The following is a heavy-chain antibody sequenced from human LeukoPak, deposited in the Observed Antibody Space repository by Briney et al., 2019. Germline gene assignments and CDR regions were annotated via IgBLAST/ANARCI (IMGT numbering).Heavy chain of an antibody. CDR3: ARSLSSSWYWFDP. Sequence: SETLSLTCTVSGGSISSYYWSWIRQPPGKGLEWIGYIYYSGSTNYNPSLKSRVTISVDTSKNQFSLEVSSVTAADTAVYYCARSLSSSWYWFDPWGQGTLVTVSS. D-gene: IGHD6-13*01. J-gene: IGHJ5*02. V-gene: IGHV4-59*01. CDR1: GGSISSYY. CDR2: IYYSGST.